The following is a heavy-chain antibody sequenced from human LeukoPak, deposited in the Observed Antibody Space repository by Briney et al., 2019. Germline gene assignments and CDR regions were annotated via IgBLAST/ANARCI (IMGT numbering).Heavy chain of an antibody. J-gene: IGHJ6*03. CDR2: IRSKANSYAT. CDR1: GFTFSGSA. Sequence: GGSLKLSCAASGFTFSGSAMHWVRQASGKGLEWVGRIRSKANSYATAYAASVKGRFTISRDDSKNTAYLQMNSLKTEDTAVYYCTRQGMATIRGYYYYMDVWGKGTTVTVSS. D-gene: IGHD5-24*01. V-gene: IGHV3-73*01. CDR3: TRQGMATIRGYYYYMDV.